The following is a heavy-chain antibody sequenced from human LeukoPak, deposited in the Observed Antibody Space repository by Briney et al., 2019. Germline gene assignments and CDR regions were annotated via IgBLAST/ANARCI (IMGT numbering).Heavy chain of an antibody. V-gene: IGHV1-2*02. J-gene: IGHJ4*02. CDR1: GYTFTAYY. CDR3: ARNRGGTYFIY. CDR2: INPNSGGT. D-gene: IGHD1-26*01. Sequence: ASVKVSCKASGYTFTAYYMHWVRQAPGQGLEWMGWINPNSGGTNYSQRLQGRVPMTRDTSISTAYMELSSLTSDDTAVYFCARNRGGTYFIYWGQGTLVTVSS.